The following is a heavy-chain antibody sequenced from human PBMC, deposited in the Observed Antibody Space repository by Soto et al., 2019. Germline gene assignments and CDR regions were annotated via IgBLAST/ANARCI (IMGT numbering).Heavy chain of an antibody. CDR2: ILYDGSKK. D-gene: IGHD6-19*01. CDR3: VKDGSSGWPYFDDMDV. Sequence: QVQLVESGGGVVQPGRSLRLSCVASGFTFSSYGMHWVRQAPGKGLEWVAVILYDGSKKYYADSVKGRFTISRDNSKNTLYLQMSSLRAEDTALYYCVKDGSSGWPYFDDMDVWGQGTTVTVSS. V-gene: IGHV3-30*18. J-gene: IGHJ6*02. CDR1: GFTFSSYG.